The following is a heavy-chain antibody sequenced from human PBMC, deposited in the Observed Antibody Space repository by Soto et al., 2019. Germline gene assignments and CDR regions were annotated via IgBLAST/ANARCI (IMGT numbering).Heavy chain of an antibody. V-gene: IGHV3-33*01. CDR2: IWYDGSNK. Sequence: QVQLVESGGGVVQPGRSLRLSCAASGFTFSSYGMHWVRQAPGNGLEWVAVIWYDGSNKYYADSVKGRFTISRDNSKNTLYLQMNSLRAEDTAVYYCARDSHYYDSSGYFQHWGQGTLVTVSS. CDR3: ARDSHYYDSSGYFQH. J-gene: IGHJ1*01. D-gene: IGHD3-22*01. CDR1: GFTFSSYG.